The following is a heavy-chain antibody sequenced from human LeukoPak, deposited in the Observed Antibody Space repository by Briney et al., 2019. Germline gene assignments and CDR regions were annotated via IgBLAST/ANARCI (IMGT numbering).Heavy chain of an antibody. CDR3: AGYCSGGSCYPQGAFDI. D-gene: IGHD2-15*01. CDR1: GGSISSGSYC. J-gene: IGHJ3*02. CDR2: IYSSGST. Sequence: TSETLSLTCTVSGGSISSGSYCWSWIRQPAGKGLEWIGHIYSSGSTNYNPSLKSRVTISVDTSKNQFSLKLGSVTAADTAVYYCAGYCSGGSCYPQGAFDIWGQGTMVTVSS. V-gene: IGHV4-61*09.